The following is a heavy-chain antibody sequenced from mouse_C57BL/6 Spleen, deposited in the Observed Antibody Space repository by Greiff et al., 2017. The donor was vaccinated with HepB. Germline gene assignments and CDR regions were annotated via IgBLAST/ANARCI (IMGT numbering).Heavy chain of an antibody. CDR1: GFNIKDDY. CDR3: TTKRDYYAMDY. Sequence: VQLKESGAELVRPGASVKLSCTASGFNIKDDYMHWVKQRPEQGLEWIGWIDPENGDTEYASKFQGKATITADTSSNTAYLQLSSLTSEDTAVYYCTTKRDYYAMDYWVQGTSVTVSS. V-gene: IGHV14-4*01. CDR2: IDPENGDT. J-gene: IGHJ4*01.